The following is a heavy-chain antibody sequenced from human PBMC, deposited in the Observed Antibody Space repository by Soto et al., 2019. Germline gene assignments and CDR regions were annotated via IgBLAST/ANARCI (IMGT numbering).Heavy chain of an antibody. CDR1: GIPVSSNY. CDR3: ARDVPYYYASRMDV. J-gene: IGHJ6*02. V-gene: IGHV3-53*04. CDR2: LRSGGDT. D-gene: IGHD3-10*01. Sequence: EVQLVESGGGLVQPGGSLRLSCAASGIPVSSNYMTWVRQAPGKGLEWVSVLRSGGDTYYANSVKGRFTISRQDSTNTLFLQMNSLTAEDTAVYYCARDVPYYYASRMDVWGQGTTVTVSS.